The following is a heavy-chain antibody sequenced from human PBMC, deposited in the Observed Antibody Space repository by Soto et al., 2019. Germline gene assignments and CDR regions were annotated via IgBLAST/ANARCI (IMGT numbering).Heavy chain of an antibody. D-gene: IGHD6-19*01. CDR3: ARFDPLTRGGWYGNWFDP. CDR2: IIPIFGTA. Sequence: QVQLVQSGAEVKKPGSSVKVSCKASGGTFSSYAISWVRQAPGQGLEWMGGIIPIFGTANYAQKFQGRVTITADESTSTAYMELSSLRSEDTAVYYCARFDPLTRGGWYGNWFDPWGQGTLVTVSS. J-gene: IGHJ5*02. V-gene: IGHV1-69*01. CDR1: GGTFSSYA.